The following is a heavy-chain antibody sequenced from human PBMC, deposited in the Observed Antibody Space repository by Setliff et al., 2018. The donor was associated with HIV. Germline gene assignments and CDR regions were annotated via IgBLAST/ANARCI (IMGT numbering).Heavy chain of an antibody. CDR2: IYYIGNT. D-gene: IGHD3-22*01. V-gene: IGHV4-59*01. Sequence: SETLSLTCTVSGGSISGYYWSWIRQPPGKGLEWIGYIYYIGNTNYNPSLRGRVTLSVDTSKNQLCLKLSSVPAADTAVYYCARGRSRYYYDGSGYYVDYWGQGTLVTVSS. CDR1: GGSISGYY. CDR3: ARGRSRYYYDGSGYYVDY. J-gene: IGHJ4*02.